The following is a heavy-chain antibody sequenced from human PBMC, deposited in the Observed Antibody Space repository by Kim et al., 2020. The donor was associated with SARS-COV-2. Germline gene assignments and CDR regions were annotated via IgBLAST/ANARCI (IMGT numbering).Heavy chain of an antibody. Sequence: GGSLRLSCAASGFTFSSYGMHWVRQAPGKGLEWVAVIWYDGSNKYYADSVKGRFTISRDNSKNTLYLQMNSLRAEDTAVYYCARDPVDTAMVRGRADAFDIWGQGTMVTVSS. CDR3: ARDPVDTAMVRGRADAFDI. V-gene: IGHV3-33*01. D-gene: IGHD5-18*01. CDR1: GFTFSSYG. J-gene: IGHJ3*02. CDR2: IWYDGSNK.